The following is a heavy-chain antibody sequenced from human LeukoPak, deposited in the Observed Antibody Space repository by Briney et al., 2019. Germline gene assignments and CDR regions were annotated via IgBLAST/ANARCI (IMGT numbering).Heavy chain of an antibody. Sequence: GGSLRLSCAASGFTFSNAWMSWVRQAPGKGLEWVSYISSSSSTIYYADSVKGRFTISRDNAKNSLYLQMNSLRAEDTAVYYCARPASGLLWFGELQAFDIWGQGTMVTVSS. D-gene: IGHD3-10*01. V-gene: IGHV3-48*04. CDR1: GFTFSNAW. CDR2: ISSSSSTI. J-gene: IGHJ3*02. CDR3: ARPASGLLWFGELQAFDI.